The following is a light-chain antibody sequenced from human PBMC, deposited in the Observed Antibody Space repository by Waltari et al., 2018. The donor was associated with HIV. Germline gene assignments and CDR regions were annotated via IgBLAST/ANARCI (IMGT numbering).Light chain of an antibody. Sequence: QSVLTQPPSVSAAPGQKVTISCSGSSSNIGNNYVSWYQQLPGTATKLLIYENNKRPAGIPDRFSGSKSDTSATLGITGLQTGDEADYYCGTWDSSLSVGGVFGGGTKLTVL. J-gene: IGLJ2*01. CDR3: GTWDSSLSVGGV. CDR2: ENN. CDR1: SSNIGNNY. V-gene: IGLV1-51*02.